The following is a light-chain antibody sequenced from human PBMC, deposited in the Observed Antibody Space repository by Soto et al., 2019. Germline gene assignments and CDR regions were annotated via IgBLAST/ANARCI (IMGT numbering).Light chain of an antibody. Sequence: QSVLTQPASVSGSPGQSIIISCTGTSSDVGSYNFVSWYQQHPGKAPKLMIYEVSKRPSGVSNRFSGSKSGNTASLTISGLQPEDEADYYRCSYAGNSGVFGGGTKLTVL. CDR2: EVS. J-gene: IGLJ3*02. CDR1: SSDVGSYNF. V-gene: IGLV2-23*02. CDR3: CSYAGNSGV.